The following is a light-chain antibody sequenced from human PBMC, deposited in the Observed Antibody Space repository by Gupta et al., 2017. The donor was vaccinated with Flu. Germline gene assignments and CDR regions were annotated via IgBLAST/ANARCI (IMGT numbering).Light chain of an antibody. CDR2: AAS. V-gene: IGKV1-39*01. CDR3: QQSDSTPPHT. Sequence: DIQMTQSPSSLSASVGDRVTITCRASQSISSYLNWYQQKPGKAPKLLIYAASSWQRGVPSRFSGSGSGKDFTLTISSRQHEDFAAYYCQQSDSTPPHTFGQGTKLEIK. J-gene: IGKJ2*01. CDR1: QSISSY.